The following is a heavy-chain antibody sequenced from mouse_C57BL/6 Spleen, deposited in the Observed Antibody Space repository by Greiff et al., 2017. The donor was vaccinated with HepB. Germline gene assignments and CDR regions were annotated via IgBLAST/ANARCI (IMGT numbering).Heavy chain of an antibody. D-gene: IGHD2-3*01. CDR2: ISSGGSYT. CDR1: GFTFSSYG. J-gene: IGHJ3*01. Sequence: EVQVVESGGDLVKPGGSLKLSCAASGFTFSSYGMSWVRQTPDKRLEWVATISSGGSYTYYPDSVKGRFTISRDNAKNTLYLQMSSLKSEDTAMYYCARHYYDGYDWFAYWGQGTLVTVSA. V-gene: IGHV5-6*01. CDR3: ARHYYDGYDWFAY.